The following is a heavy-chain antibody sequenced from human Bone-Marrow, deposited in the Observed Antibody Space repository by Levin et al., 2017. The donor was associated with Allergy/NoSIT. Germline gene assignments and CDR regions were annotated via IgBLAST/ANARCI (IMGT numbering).Heavy chain of an antibody. J-gene: IGHJ4*02. Sequence: GASVKVSCKASGYRFTSYGVSWVRQAPGQGPEWVGWIRINNGETNYAQKFQGRVTMTTDTSTNTAYMELRSLRSDDTALYYCVRDYAYIVDHWGQGTLVTVSS. V-gene: IGHV1-18*01. CDR3: VRDYAYIVDH. D-gene: IGHD3-16*01. CDR2: IRINNGET. CDR1: GYRFTSYG.